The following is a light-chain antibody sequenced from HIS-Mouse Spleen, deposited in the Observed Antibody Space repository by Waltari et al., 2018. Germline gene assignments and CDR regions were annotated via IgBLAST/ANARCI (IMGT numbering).Light chain of an antibody. CDR3: CSYAGSYTFEVV. CDR2: DVS. J-gene: IGLJ2*01. V-gene: IGLV2-11*01. Sequence: QSALTQPRSVSGSPGQSVPISCTGTSSDVGCYNYVSWSQQHPGKAPKLMIYDVSKRPSGVPDRFSGSKSGNTASLTISGLQAEDEADYYCCSYAGSYTFEVVFGGGTKLTVL. CDR1: SSDVGCYNY.